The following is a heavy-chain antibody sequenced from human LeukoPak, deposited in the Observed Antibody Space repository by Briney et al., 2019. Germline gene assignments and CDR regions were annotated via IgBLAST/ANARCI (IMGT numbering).Heavy chain of an antibody. CDR2: LSYDGSHK. Sequence: GRSLRLSCAASGFTFRSYGMHWVRQAPGKGLEWVAVLSYDGSHKYYADSVKGRFTISRDNSQNTLHLQMNSLRAEDTAVYYCAKDGQWLVEVGYYYYGMDVWGQGTTVTVSS. CDR3: AKDGQWLVEVGYYYYGMDV. D-gene: IGHD6-19*01. CDR1: GFTFRSYG. V-gene: IGHV3-30*18. J-gene: IGHJ6*02.